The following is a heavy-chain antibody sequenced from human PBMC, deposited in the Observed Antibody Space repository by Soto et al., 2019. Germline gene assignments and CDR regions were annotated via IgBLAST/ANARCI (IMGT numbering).Heavy chain of an antibody. CDR1: GFTFSTYW. CDR3: ARDGTDDAFDI. CDR2: IKQDGSEK. Sequence: VGSLRLSCAASGFTFSTYWMSWVRQAPVKVLEWVAKIKQDGSEKFYVNSVEGRFTISRDSTKNSLYLQMNSLRAAHTAVYYCARDGTDDAFDIWGQGTMLTVSS. J-gene: IGHJ3*02. V-gene: IGHV3-7*03.